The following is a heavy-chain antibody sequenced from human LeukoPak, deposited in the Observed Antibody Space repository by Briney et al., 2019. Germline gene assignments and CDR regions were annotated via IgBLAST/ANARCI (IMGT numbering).Heavy chain of an antibody. CDR3: ARDRPDIVVVPAVPPDSYYYYMDV. Sequence: GSLRLSCAASGFTFDDYGMSWIRQPPGKGLEWIGYIYYSGSTNYNPSLKSRVTISVDTSKNQFSLKLSSVTAADTAVYYCARDRPDIVVVPAVPPDSYYYYMDVWGKGTTVTVSS. CDR1: GFTFDDYG. D-gene: IGHD2-2*01. V-gene: IGHV4-59*01. J-gene: IGHJ6*03. CDR2: IYYSGST.